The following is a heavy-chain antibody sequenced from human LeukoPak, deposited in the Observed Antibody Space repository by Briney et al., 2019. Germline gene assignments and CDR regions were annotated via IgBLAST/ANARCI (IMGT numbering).Heavy chain of an antibody. CDR3: ARLAGGNPPNYFDY. CDR2: INHSGST. J-gene: IGHJ4*02. D-gene: IGHD4-23*01. CDR1: GGSFSGYY. Sequence: SETLSLTCAVYGGSFSGYYWSWIRQPPGKGLEWIGEINHSGSTNYNPSLRSRVTISVDTSKNQFSLKLSSVTAADTAVYYCARLAGGNPPNYFDYWGQGTLVTVSS. V-gene: IGHV4-34*01.